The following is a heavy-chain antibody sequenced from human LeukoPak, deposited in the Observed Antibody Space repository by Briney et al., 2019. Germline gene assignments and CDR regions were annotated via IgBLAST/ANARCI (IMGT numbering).Heavy chain of an antibody. CDR3: ARHGLYQLGGEWFDP. Sequence: SETLSLTCTVSGGSISSSSYYWGWIRQPPGKGLVWIGSIYYSGSTYYNPSLKSRVTISVDTSKNQFSLKLSSVTAADTAVYYCARHGLYQLGGEWFDPWGQGTLVTVSS. CDR2: IYYSGST. J-gene: IGHJ5*02. D-gene: IGHD2-2*01. V-gene: IGHV4-39*01. CDR1: GGSISSSSYY.